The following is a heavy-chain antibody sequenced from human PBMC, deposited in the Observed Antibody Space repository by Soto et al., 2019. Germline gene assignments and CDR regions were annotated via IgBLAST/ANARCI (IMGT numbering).Heavy chain of an antibody. J-gene: IGHJ4*02. CDR2: ISYDSSNK. V-gene: IGHV3-30*18. CDR1: GFTFSYG. D-gene: IGHD2-15*01. CDR3: AKLVIGYCSGNTCDDY. Sequence: VQLLESGGGLIQPRGSLRLSCAASGFTFSYGIHWLRQAPGKGLEWVAYISYDSSNKCYGDSVKGRFTISRDNSKNTQLLQMNSLRADDTAVYYCAKLVIGYCSGNTCDDYWGQGTLVAVSS.